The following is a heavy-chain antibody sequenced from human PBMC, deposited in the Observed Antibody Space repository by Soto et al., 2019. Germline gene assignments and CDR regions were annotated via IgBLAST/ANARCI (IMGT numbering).Heavy chain of an antibody. CDR2: INHSGST. D-gene: IGHD6-25*01. CDR1: GGSFSGYY. Sequence: QVQLQQWGAGLLKPSETLSLTRAVYGGSFSGYYWSWIRQPPGKGLEWIGEINHSGSTNYNPSLKSRVTISVDTSKNQFSLKLSSVTAADTAVYYCARGRAAAPMDYWGQGTLVTVSS. J-gene: IGHJ4*02. CDR3: ARGRAAAPMDY. V-gene: IGHV4-34*01.